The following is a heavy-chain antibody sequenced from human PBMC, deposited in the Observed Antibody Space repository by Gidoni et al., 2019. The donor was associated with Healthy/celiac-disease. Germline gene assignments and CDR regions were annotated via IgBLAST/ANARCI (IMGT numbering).Heavy chain of an antibody. D-gene: IGHD3-10*01. J-gene: IGHJ6*02. V-gene: IGHV3-23*01. CDR2: ISGSGGST. Sequence: EVQLLESGGGLVQPGGSLRLSCAASGLTFSSHAMSWVRQAPGKGLEWVSAISGSGGSTYYADSVKGRFTISRDNSKNTLYLQMNSLRAEDTAVYYCAKDLITMVRGARYYYYGMDVWGQGTTVTVSS. CDR3: AKDLITMVRGARYYYYGMDV. CDR1: GLTFSSHA.